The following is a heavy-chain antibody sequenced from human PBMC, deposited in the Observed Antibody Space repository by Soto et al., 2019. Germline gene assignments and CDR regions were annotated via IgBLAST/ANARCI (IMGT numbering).Heavy chain of an antibody. CDR1: GFTFRSYG. J-gene: IGHJ6*02. Sequence: QMQLVESGGGVVQPGRSLRLSCAASGFTFRSYGIHWVRQAPGKGLGWVALIWFDGSKKYYVDSVKGRFAVSRDNSKNTLYLQRNSLRVEDTAVYYCARERLVPYGYGMDVWGQGTTVTVSS. D-gene: IGHD2-2*01. V-gene: IGHV3-33*01. CDR2: IWFDGSKK. CDR3: ARERLVPYGYGMDV.